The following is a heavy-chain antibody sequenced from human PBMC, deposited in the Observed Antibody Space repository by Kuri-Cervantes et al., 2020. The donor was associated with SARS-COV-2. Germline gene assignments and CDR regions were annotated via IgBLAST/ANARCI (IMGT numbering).Heavy chain of an antibody. CDR3: ANDIVGATNFDY. J-gene: IGHJ4*02. V-gene: IGHV3-23*01. CDR1: GFTFSSYA. D-gene: IGHD1-26*01. CDR2: ISGSGGST. Sequence: GESLKISCAASGFTFSSYAMSWVRQAPGKGLEWVSAISGSGGSTYYADSVKGRFTISGDNSKNTLYLQMNSLRAEDTVVYYCANDIVGATNFDYWGQGTLVTVSS.